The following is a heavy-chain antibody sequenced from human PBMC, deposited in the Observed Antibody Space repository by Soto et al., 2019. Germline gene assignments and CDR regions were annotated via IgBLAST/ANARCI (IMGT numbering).Heavy chain of an antibody. D-gene: IGHD3-10*01. CDR2: INHSGST. Sequence: TSETLSLTCAVYGGSFSGYYWSCIRQPPGKGLEWIGEINHSGSTNYNPSLKSRVTISVDTSKNQFSLKLSSVTAADTAVYYCARRRGYLSITMVRGVSPLHAFDIWGQGTMVTVSS. CDR3: ARRRGYLSITMVRGVSPLHAFDI. J-gene: IGHJ3*02. CDR1: GGSFSGYY. V-gene: IGHV4-34*01.